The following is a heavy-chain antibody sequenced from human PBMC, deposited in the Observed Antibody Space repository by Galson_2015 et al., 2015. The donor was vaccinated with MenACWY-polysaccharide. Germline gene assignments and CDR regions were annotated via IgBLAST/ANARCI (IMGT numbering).Heavy chain of an antibody. V-gene: IGHV1-8*01. Sequence: SVKVSCKASGYSFSGYDINWVRQTTGQGLEWMGWMNPNSGNTGYAQKFQGRVTMTRNTSTSIAYMELSSLRSEDTAVYYCARGGKYYYDSSGYLNWFDPWGQGTLVTVSS. CDR1: GYSFSGYD. CDR3: ARGGKYYYDSSGYLNWFDP. D-gene: IGHD3-22*01. J-gene: IGHJ5*02. CDR2: MNPNSGNT.